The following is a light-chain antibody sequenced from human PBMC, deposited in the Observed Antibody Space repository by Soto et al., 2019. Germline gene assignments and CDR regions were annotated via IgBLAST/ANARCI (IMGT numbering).Light chain of an antibody. CDR2: AAS. J-gene: IGKJ1*01. V-gene: IGKV1-39*01. CDR1: QSIMTY. Sequence: SQMTQPPSSLSASVGDEVTITFRASQSIMTYLNWYQLKPGKPPRLLIYAASSLQSGVPSRFSGSGSGTDFTLTISSLQPEDFATYSCQQSYNSPQTFGQGTKWIS. CDR3: QQSYNSPQT.